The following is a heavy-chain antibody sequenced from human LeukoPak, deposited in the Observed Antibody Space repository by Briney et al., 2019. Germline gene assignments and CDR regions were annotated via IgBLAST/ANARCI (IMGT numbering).Heavy chain of an antibody. CDR1: GGSFSGYY. CDR3: ARHRLRYGTNWYFDL. J-gene: IGHJ2*01. Sequence: SETLSLTCAVYGGSFSGYYWSWIRQPPGKGLEWIGEINHSGSTNYNPSLKSRVTISVDTSKNQFSLKLSSVTAADTAVYYCARHRLRYGTNWYFDLWGRGTLVTVSS. V-gene: IGHV4-34*01. CDR2: INHSGST. D-gene: IGHD1-14*01.